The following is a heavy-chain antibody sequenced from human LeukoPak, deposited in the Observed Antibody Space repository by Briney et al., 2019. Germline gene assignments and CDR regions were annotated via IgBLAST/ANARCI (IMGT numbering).Heavy chain of an antibody. V-gene: IGHV3-30*04. CDR1: GFTFSFYA. J-gene: IGHJ4*02. CDR2: ISYDGSNK. D-gene: IGHD6-19*01. Sequence: PGRSLRLSCAASGFTFSFYAMHWVRQAPGKGLEWVAVISYDGSNKYYADSVKGRFTISRDNSKNTLFLQMNSLRTDDTAVYYCARGSPSSSGWYGDYWGQGTLVTVSS. CDR3: ARGSPSSSGWYGDY.